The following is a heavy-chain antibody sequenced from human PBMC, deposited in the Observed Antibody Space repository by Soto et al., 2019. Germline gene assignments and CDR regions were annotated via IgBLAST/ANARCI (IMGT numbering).Heavy chain of an antibody. CDR3: ARVQGIAVALNI. D-gene: IGHD6-19*01. Sequence: SVNVSWTASRVGFVSDAICCVRQAPGPGLEWMGGIIPIFGTANYAQKFQGRVTITADESTSTAYMELSSLRSEDTAVYYCARVQGIAVALNIWGQGSMVPFSS. CDR2: IIPIFGTA. J-gene: IGHJ3*02. CDR1: RVGFVSDA. V-gene: IGHV1-69*01.